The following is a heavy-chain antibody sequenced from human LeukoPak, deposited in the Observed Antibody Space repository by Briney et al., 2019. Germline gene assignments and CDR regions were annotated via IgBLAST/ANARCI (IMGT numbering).Heavy chain of an antibody. J-gene: IGHJ4*02. D-gene: IGHD3-22*01. CDR3: ARDSGSRITMIVVDY. V-gene: IGHV1-18*01. Sequence: ASVKVSCKASGYTFTSYGISWVRQAPGQGLEWMGWISAYNGNTNYAQKLQGRVTMTTDTSTSTAYMELSSLRSDDTAVYYCARDSGSRITMIVVDYWGQGTLVTVSS. CDR2: ISAYNGNT. CDR1: GYTFTSYG.